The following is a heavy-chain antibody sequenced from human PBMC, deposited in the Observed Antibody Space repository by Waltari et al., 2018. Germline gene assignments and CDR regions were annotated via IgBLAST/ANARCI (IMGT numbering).Heavy chain of an antibody. CDR1: GGTFSSYA. Sequence: QVQLVQSGAEVKKPGSSVKVSCKASGGTFSSYAISWVRQARGEGLGGVGGSITIFGKANCAQKFQGRVTSTKDESTSTAYMELSSLRSEDTAVYYCARLGGNYYMDVWGKGTTVTISS. D-gene: IGHD1-1*01. J-gene: IGHJ6*03. CDR3: ARLGGNYYMDV. V-gene: IGHV1-69*05. CDR2: SITIFGKA.